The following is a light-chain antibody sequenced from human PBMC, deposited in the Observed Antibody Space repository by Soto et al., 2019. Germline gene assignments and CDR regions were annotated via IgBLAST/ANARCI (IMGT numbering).Light chain of an antibody. CDR1: QSVSSSY. CDR3: QQYGSSRT. CDR2: GAS. V-gene: IGKV3-20*01. J-gene: IGKJ1*01. Sequence: EIVLTQSPGTLSLSPGERATLSCRASQSVSSSYLAWYQQKPGQAPRLLIYGASSRATGIADRFSGSGSGTYFTLTISRLAPEDFAVYYCQQYGSSRTFGQGTKVEIK.